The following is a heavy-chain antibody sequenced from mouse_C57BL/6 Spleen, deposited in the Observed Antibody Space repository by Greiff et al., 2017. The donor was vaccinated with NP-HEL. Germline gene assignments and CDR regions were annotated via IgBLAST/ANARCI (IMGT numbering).Heavy chain of an antibody. CDR1: GFNIKDYY. D-gene: IGHD2-2*01. CDR3: ASSSTMVSPWFAY. Sequence: VQLQQSGAELVKPGASVKLSCTASGFNIKDYYMHWVKQRTEQGLEWIGRIDPEDGETKYAPKFQGKATITADTSSNTAYLQLSSLTSEETAVYYGASSSTMVSPWFAYWGQGTLVTVSA. J-gene: IGHJ3*01. V-gene: IGHV14-2*01. CDR2: IDPEDGET.